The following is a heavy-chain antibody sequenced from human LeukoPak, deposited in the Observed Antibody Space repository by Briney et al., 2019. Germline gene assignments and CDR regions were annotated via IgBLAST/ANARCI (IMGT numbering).Heavy chain of an antibody. CDR3: ARHQLLGPCFKGVCSDAFDI. J-gene: IGHJ3*02. CDR1: GYRFTSYW. D-gene: IGHD2-8*01. Sequence: GESLKISCKGSGYRFTSYWISWVRQMPGKGLERMGRIDPSDSYTNYSPSFQGHLTISADKSISTAYLQWSSLKASDTAMYYCARHQLLGPCFKGVCSDAFDIWGQGTMVTVSS. CDR2: IDPSDSYT. V-gene: IGHV5-10-1*01.